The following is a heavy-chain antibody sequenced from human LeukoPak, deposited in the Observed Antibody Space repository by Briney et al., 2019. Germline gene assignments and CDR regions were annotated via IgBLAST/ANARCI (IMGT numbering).Heavy chain of an antibody. D-gene: IGHD5-24*01. V-gene: IGHV3-23*01. CDR3: AKDDAWLQYND. CDR2: ISPSGDIK. J-gene: IGHJ4*02. CDR1: GFTFDDYA. Sequence: PGGSLRLSCAASGFTFDDYAMSWVRQAPGKGLEWVSGISPSGDIKYYVDSVKGRFTVSRDNSKNTLYLQINSLRDEDTAVYYCAKDDAWLQYNDWGQGTLVTVSS.